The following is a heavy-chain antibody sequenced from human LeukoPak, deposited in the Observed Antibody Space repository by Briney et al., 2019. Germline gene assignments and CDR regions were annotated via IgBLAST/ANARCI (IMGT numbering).Heavy chain of an antibody. D-gene: IGHD3-22*01. CDR1: GYTFTSNY. V-gene: IGHV1-46*01. Sequence: ASVKVSCKAFGYTFTSNYMHWVRQAPGQGPEWMGVISPSGGSTTYAQKFQGRVTITADKSTSTAYMELSSLRSEDTAVYYCASQYYDSSGYYLSPFDYWGQGTLVTVSS. J-gene: IGHJ4*02. CDR2: ISPSGGST. CDR3: ASQYYDSSGYYLSPFDY.